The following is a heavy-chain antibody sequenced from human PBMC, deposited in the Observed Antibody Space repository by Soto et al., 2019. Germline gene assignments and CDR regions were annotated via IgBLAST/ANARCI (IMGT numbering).Heavy chain of an antibody. J-gene: IGHJ3*02. V-gene: IGHV3-30-3*01. D-gene: IGHD2-15*01. CDR1: GFTFRNYA. Sequence: PGGSLRLSCAASGFTFRNYAMHWVRQAPGKGLEWVAVISYDGSNIYYADSVKGRFTISRDNSKNTLYLQMNSLRAEDTALYYCARALLYCSGGSCYSGFDAFDIWGRGTMVTVSS. CDR2: ISYDGSNI. CDR3: ARALLYCSGGSCYSGFDAFDI.